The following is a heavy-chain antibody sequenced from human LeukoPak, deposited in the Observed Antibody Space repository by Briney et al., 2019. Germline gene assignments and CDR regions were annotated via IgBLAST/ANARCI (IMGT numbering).Heavy chain of an antibody. CDR1: GFTFSSSP. Sequence: SGGSLRLSCAASGFTFSSSPMSWVRQAPGRGLEWVSSISGSAGSTYYANSMKGRFTISRDNPKNTLHLEMNSLRAEDTAIYYCTKGMATIRRHIDSWGQGTLVTVSS. CDR2: ISGSAGST. J-gene: IGHJ4*02. V-gene: IGHV3-23*01. D-gene: IGHD5-24*01. CDR3: TKGMATIRRHIDS.